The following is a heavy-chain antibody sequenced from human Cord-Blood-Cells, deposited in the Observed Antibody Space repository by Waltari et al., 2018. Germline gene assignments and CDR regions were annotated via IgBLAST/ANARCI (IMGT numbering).Heavy chain of an antibody. Sequence: QLQLQESGPGLVKPSETLSLTCTVSGGSISSSRYYWGWIRQPPGKGLEWIGSIYYSGRTYYNPSLKSRVTISVDTSKNQFSLKLSSVTTADTAVYYCATRGGSFDYWGQGTLVTISS. CDR1: GGSISSSRYY. V-gene: IGHV4-39*01. J-gene: IGHJ4*02. CDR3: ATRGGSFDY. D-gene: IGHD2-15*01. CDR2: IYYSGRT.